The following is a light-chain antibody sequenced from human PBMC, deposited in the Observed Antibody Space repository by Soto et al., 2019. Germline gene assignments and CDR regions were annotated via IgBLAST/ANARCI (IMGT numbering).Light chain of an antibody. Sequence: EIVLTQSPVTLSLSPGERATLSCRSSQSVTNSLAWYQLKPGQAPRLLLYAASMRPPGIPDRFSGSGSGTDFTLTISRLEPEDFAVYYCQQYGWSQALTSGGGTKVDI. CDR3: QQYGWSQALT. V-gene: IGKV3-20*01. J-gene: IGKJ4*01. CDR2: AAS. CDR1: QSVTNS.